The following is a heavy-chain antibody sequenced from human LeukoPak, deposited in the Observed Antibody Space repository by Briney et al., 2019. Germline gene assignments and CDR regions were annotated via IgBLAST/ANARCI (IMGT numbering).Heavy chain of an antibody. CDR3: ATPAAGPGAEYSLY. CDR1: GVTFSDDG. CDR2: MDFTSRYI. V-gene: IGHV3-21*01. D-gene: IGHD6-13*01. Sequence: GGSLRLSCAASGVTFSDDGMSWGRQAPGKGLEWVSSMDFTSRYIYNADSVKGRFTTSRDNAKNSLDLQMKSLKVEDTAVYYCATPAAGPGAEYSLYWGQGTLVIVSS. J-gene: IGHJ1*01.